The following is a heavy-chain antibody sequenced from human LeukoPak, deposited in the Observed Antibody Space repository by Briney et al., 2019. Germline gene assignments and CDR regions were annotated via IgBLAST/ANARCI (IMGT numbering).Heavy chain of an antibody. J-gene: IGHJ4*02. CDR2: ISDSGGVT. CDR1: GFTFSNYA. CDR3: ARDLYDSGFDY. Sequence: GGSLRLSCAASGFTFSNYAMTWVRQAPGKGLDWVSIISDSGGVTYYADSVKGRFAISRDNSKNTLYLQMNSLRAEDTAVYHCARDLYDSGFDYWGQGTLVTVSS. V-gene: IGHV3-23*01. D-gene: IGHD3-22*01.